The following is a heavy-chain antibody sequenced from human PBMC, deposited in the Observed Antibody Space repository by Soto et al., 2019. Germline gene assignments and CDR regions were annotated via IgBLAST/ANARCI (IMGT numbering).Heavy chain of an antibody. CDR2: IHHSGRT. V-gene: IGHV4-4*02. D-gene: IGHD2-21*02. J-gene: IGHJ4*02. CDR1: GDSISSDKW. Sequence: QVQLQESGPGLVKPSGTLSLTCAVSGDSISSDKWWSWVRQPPGKGLEWIGEIHHSGRTNYNPSLKSPVTIIVETTKNQVSLELSSMTAADTGVYYCARGGDWQFDYWGQGTLVTVSS. CDR3: ARGGDWQFDY.